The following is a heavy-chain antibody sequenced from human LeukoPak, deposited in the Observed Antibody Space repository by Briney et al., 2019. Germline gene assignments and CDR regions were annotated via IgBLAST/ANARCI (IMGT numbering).Heavy chain of an antibody. CDR2: IYISGTP. D-gene: IGHD4-17*01. CDR1: GDSISTYY. V-gene: IGHV4-4*07. J-gene: IGHJ4*02. CDR3: AREDYGDYGLRN. Sequence: PSETLSLTCSVSGDSISTYYWTWIRQPAGKGLEWIGRIYISGTPNYNPSLRGRVTMSIGTSMNQFSLKLTSVTAADTAVYYCAREDYGDYGLRNRGQGTLVTVSS.